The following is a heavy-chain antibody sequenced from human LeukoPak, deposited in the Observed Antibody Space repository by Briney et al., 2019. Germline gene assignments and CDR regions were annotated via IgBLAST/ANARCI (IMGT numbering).Heavy chain of an antibody. CDR3: ARDPLVRVRGVTSVRDAFDI. Sequence: GASVKLCRTASGSTFTSYGISWGRQAPGQGLEWVGGISTYNGNTNYAQKLQGRVTMTTDTSTSTAYMELRSLRSDDTAVYYCARDPLVRVRGVTSVRDAFDIWGQGTMVTVSS. J-gene: IGHJ3*02. CDR2: ISTYNGNT. D-gene: IGHD3-10*01. V-gene: IGHV1-18*01. CDR1: GSTFTSYG.